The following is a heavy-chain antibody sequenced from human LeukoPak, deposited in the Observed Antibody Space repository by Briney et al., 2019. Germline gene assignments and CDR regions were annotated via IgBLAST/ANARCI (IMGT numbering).Heavy chain of an antibody. V-gene: IGHV3-48*03. Sequence: PGGSLRLSCAASGFAFSSYEMNWVRQAPGKGLEWVSYISSSGNTINYADSVKGRFTISRDNAKNSLYPQMNSLRAEDTAVYYCARALRITMIGDYWGQGTLVTVSS. CDR1: GFAFSSYE. CDR2: ISSSGNTI. CDR3: ARALRITMIGDY. J-gene: IGHJ4*02. D-gene: IGHD3-22*01.